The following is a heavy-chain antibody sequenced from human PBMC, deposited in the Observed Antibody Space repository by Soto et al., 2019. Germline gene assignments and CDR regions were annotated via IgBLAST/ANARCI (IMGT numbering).Heavy chain of an antibody. Sequence: ASVKVSCKASGYTFITYYMHWVRQAPGQGLEWMGIINPGGGSTSYAQKFQGRVTMTRDTSTSTVYMELSSLRSEDTAVYYCARDYPYDSSAYSRYNCFDPWGQGTLVTV. D-gene: IGHD3-22*01. CDR3: ARDYPYDSSAYSRYNCFDP. V-gene: IGHV1-46*01. CDR1: GYTFITYY. J-gene: IGHJ5*02. CDR2: INPGGGST.